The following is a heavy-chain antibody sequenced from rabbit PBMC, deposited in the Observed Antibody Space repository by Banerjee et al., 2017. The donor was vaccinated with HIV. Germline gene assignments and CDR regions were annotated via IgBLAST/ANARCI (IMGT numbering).Heavy chain of an antibody. D-gene: IGHD4-1*01. Sequence: QEQLEESGGDLVKPEGSLTLTCTASGFSFSNGYVMCWVRQAPGKGLEWIACINTISGDTVYATWAKGRFTISKASWTTVTLQMTSLTAADTASYFCVRDSSGWGGRFNLWGPGTLVTVS. CDR2: INTISGDT. CDR3: VRDSSGWGGRFNL. V-gene: IGHV1S45*01. J-gene: IGHJ4*01. CDR1: GFSFSNGYV.